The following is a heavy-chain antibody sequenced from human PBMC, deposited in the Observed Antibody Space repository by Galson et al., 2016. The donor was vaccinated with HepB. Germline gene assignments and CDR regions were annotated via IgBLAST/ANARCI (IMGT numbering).Heavy chain of an antibody. CDR3: ARRDYYYYGMDV. V-gene: IGHV3-21*06. Sequence: SLTLSCAASGFTFSSYSMHWVRQAPGKGLEWVSFISSSSSYIYYADSVKGRFTISRDNAKNSLYLQMTSLRAEDTAVYYCARRDYYYYGMDVWGQGTTVFVSS. J-gene: IGHJ6*02. CDR1: GFTFSSYS. CDR2: ISSSSSYI.